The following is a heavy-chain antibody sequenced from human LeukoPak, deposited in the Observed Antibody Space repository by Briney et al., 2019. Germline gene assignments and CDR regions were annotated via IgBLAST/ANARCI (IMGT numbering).Heavy chain of an antibody. CDR2: IYHSGST. Sequence: PSETLSLTCAVSGFSITSGYYWDWIRQPPGKGLQWIGSIYHSGSTYYNPSLKSRVTISVDTSKNQFSLKLSSVTAADTAVYYCARGTSGSYPYYFDYWGQGTLVTVSS. CDR1: GFSITSGYY. V-gene: IGHV4-38-2*01. J-gene: IGHJ4*02. CDR3: ARGTSGSYPYYFDY. D-gene: IGHD1-26*01.